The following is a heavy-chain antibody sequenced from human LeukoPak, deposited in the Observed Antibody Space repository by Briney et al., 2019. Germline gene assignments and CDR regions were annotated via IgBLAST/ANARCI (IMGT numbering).Heavy chain of an antibody. CDR2: IYSGGST. V-gene: IGHV3-66*01. J-gene: IGHJ4*02. CDR1: GFTVSSNY. CDR3: ARGDPYCSSTSCYVDY. D-gene: IGHD2-2*01. Sequence: GGSLRLSCAASGFTVSSNYMSWVRQAPGKGLEWVSAIYSGGSTYYADSVKGRFTISRDNSKNTLYLQMNSLRAEDTAVYYCARGDPYCSSTSCYVDYWGQGTLVTVSS.